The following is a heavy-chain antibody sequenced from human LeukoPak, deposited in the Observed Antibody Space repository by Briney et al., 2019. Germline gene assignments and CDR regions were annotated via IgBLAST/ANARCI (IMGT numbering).Heavy chain of an antibody. D-gene: IGHD4-17*01. J-gene: IGHJ4*02. Sequence: GGSLRLSCVASGFTFSDHYMSWFRLSPGKGLEWLSYITSSGSTTDYADSVKGRFTISRDNAKDSMFLQMNSLRPEDTAVYYCARDPDYGDPEWGQGTLVTVSS. V-gene: IGHV3-11*01. CDR1: GFTFSDHY. CDR2: ITSSGSTT. CDR3: ARDPDYGDPE.